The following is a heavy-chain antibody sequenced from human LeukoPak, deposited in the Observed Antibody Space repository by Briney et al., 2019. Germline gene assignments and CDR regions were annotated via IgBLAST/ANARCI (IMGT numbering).Heavy chain of an antibody. V-gene: IGHV4-59*01. CDR2: IYYSGST. CDR3: ARASTVPHLLGTYYFDY. D-gene: IGHD3-10*01. Sequence: PSETLSLTCTVSGGSISSYYWSWIRQAPGKGLEWIGYIYYSGSTNYNPSPKSRVSISVDTSKNQFSLKLSSVTAADTAVYYCARASTVPHLLGTYYFDYWGQGTLVTVSS. J-gene: IGHJ4*02. CDR1: GGSISSYY.